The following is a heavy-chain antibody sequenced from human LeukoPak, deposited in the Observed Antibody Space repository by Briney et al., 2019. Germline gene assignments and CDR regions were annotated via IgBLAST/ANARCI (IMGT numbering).Heavy chain of an antibody. D-gene: IGHD6-19*01. J-gene: IGHJ4*02. CDR3: ARAPEQWLVDY. Sequence: SETLSLTCTVSGGSISSYYWSWIRQPPGEGLEWIGYIYYSGSTNYNPSLKSRVTISVDTSKNQFSLKLSSVTAADTAVYYCARAPEQWLVDYWGQGTLVTVSS. CDR2: IYYSGST. V-gene: IGHV4-59*01. CDR1: GGSISSYY.